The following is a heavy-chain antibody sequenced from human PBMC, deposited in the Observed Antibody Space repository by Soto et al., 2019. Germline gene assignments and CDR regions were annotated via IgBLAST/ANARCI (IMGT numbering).Heavy chain of an antibody. Sequence: GGSLRLSCAASGFTFSSYSMNWVRQAPGKGLEWVSSITISSSCIYYADSVKGRFTISRDNAKNSLYLQMNSLRAKDTAVYYCSRAGYCTNYVCYSFDYWGQGTLVTVSS. J-gene: IGHJ4*02. CDR3: SRAGYCTNYVCYSFDY. V-gene: IGHV3-21*01. D-gene: IGHD2-8*01. CDR1: GFTFSSYS. CDR2: ITISSSCI.